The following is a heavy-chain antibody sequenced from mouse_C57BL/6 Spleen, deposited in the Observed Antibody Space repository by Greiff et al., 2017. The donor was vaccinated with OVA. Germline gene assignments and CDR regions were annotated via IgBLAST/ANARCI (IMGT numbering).Heavy chain of an antibody. V-gene: IGHV5-17*01. CDR3: ARGYYGPYAMDY. Sequence: EVNLVESGGGLVKPGGSLKLSCAASGFTFSDYGMHWVRQAPEKGLEWVAYISSGSSTIYYADTVKGRFTISRDNAKNTLFLQMTSLRSEDTAMYYCARGYYGPYAMDYWGQGTSVTVSS. J-gene: IGHJ4*01. CDR1: GFTFSDYG. D-gene: IGHD1-1*01. CDR2: ISSGSSTI.